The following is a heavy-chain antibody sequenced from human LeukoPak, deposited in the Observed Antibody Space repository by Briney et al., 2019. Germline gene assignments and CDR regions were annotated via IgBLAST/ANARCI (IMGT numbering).Heavy chain of an antibody. J-gene: IGHJ6*02. CDR3: ARRPGGSYFPTSGYYGMDV. CDR1: GGTFSSYA. Sequence: SVKVSCKASGGTFSSYAISWVRQAPGQGLEWMGRIIPTLGIANYAQKFQGRVTITADKSTSTAYMELSSLRSEDTAVYYCARRPGGSYFPTSGYYGMDVWGQGTTVTVSS. V-gene: IGHV1-69*04. D-gene: IGHD1-26*01. CDR2: IIPTLGIA.